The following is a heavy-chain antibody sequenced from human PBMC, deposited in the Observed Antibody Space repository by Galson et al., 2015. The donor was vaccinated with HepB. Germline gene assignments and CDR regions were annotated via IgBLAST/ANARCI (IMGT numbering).Heavy chain of an antibody. CDR3: ARGWERYCSSTSCYSGWFDP. Sequence: LTCAVYGGSFSGYYWSWIRQPPGKGLEWIGEINHSGSTNYNPSLKSRVTISVDTSKNQFSLKLSSVTAADTAVYYCARGWERYCSSTSCYSGWFDPWGQGTLVTVSS. CDR1: GGSFSGYY. CDR2: INHSGST. V-gene: IGHV4-34*01. D-gene: IGHD2-2*02. J-gene: IGHJ5*02.